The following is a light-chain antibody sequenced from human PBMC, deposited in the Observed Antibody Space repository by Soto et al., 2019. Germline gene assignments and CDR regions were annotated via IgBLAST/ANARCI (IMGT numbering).Light chain of an antibody. J-gene: IGKJ5*01. V-gene: IGKV3D-15*01. CDR2: GAS. CDR3: QRYYQWPIT. CDR1: QSVNNL. Sequence: EIVLTQSPASLSVSPGERATLSCRASQSVNNLLAWYQQKPGQTPRLLIHGASTRATGITARFSGSGSGTEFTLTISSLQSEDFAVYYCQRYYQWPITFGLGTRLE.